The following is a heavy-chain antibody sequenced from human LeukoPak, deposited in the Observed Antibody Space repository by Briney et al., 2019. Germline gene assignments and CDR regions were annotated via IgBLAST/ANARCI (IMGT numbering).Heavy chain of an antibody. Sequence: ASVKVSCKASGYTFTSYYMHWVRQAPGQGLEWMGIINPSGGSTSYAQKFQGRVTMTRDTSISTAYMELSRLRSDDTAVYYCARDYSYADYWGQGTLVTVSS. V-gene: IGHV1-46*01. CDR1: GYTFTSYY. J-gene: IGHJ4*02. D-gene: IGHD5-18*01. CDR2: INPSGGST. CDR3: ARDYSYADY.